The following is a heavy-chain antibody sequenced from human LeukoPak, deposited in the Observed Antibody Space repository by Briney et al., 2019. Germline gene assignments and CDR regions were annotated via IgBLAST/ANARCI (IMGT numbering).Heavy chain of an antibody. CDR2: FGPEDGET. D-gene: IGHD5-12*01. Sequence: ASVKVSCKVSGYTLTELSMHWVRQAPGKGLEWMGGFGPEDGETIYAQKFQGRVTMTEDTSTDTAYMELSSLRSEDTAVYYCATALYSGYDAFDYWGQGTLVTVSS. V-gene: IGHV1-24*01. CDR3: ATALYSGYDAFDY. J-gene: IGHJ4*02. CDR1: GYTLTELS.